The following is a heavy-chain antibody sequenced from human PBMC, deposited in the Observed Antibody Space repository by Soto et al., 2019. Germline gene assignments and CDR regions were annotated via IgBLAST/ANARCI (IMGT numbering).Heavy chain of an antibody. D-gene: IGHD6-6*01. V-gene: IGHV3-30-3*01. CDR3: ARGGEDSSSSTGSWFDP. CDR1: GFTFSSYA. Sequence: AGGSLRLSCAASGFTFSSYAMHWVRQAPGKGLEWVAVISYDGSNKYYADSVKGRFTISRDNSKNTLYLQMNSLRAEDTAVYYCARGGEDSSSSTGSWFDPWGQGTLVTVSS. J-gene: IGHJ5*02. CDR2: ISYDGSNK.